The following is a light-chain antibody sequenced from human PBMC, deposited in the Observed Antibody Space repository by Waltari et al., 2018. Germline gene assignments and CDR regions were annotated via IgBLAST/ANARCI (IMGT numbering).Light chain of an antibody. CDR2: EVS. Sequence: QSALTQPASVSGSPGQSITISCTGTTSDVGGYNYVSWYQHHPGKAPKLTIYEVSNRPSGVSNRFSGSKSGNTASLTLSGLQAEDEADYYCSSYTTISTWVFGGGTKLTVL. J-gene: IGLJ3*02. CDR3: SSYTTISTWV. CDR1: TSDVGGYNY. V-gene: IGLV2-14*01.